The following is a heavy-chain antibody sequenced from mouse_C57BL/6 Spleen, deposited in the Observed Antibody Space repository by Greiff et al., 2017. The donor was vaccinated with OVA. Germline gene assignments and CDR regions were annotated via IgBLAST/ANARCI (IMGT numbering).Heavy chain of an antibody. J-gene: IGHJ4*01. CDR1: GYAFTNYL. Sequence: QVQLQQSGAELVRPGTSVKVSCKASGYAFTNYLIEWVKQRPGQGLEWIGVINPGSGGTNYNEKFKGKATLTADKSSSTAYMQLSSLTSEDSAVYFCARPPDYWGQGTSVTVSS. CDR2: INPGSGGT. CDR3: ARPPDY. V-gene: IGHV1-54*01.